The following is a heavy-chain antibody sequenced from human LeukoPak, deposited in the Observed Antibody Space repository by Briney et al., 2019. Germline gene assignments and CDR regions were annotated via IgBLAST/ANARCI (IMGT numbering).Heavy chain of an antibody. D-gene: IGHD6-13*01. Sequence: SAETLSLTCTVSGYSISSGYYWGWIRQPPGKGLEWIGSIYHSGSTYYNPSLKSRVTISVDTSKNQFSLKLSSVTAADTAVYYCARDPNLAAAGARWGQGTLVTVSS. CDR2: IYHSGST. CDR3: ARDPNLAAAGAR. V-gene: IGHV4-38-2*02. J-gene: IGHJ4*02. CDR1: GYSISSGYY.